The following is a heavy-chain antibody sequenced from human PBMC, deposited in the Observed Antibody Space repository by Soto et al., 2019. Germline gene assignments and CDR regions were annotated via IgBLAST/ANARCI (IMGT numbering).Heavy chain of an antibody. CDR1: GFTFNDDY. V-gene: IGHV3-11*03. Sequence: GGSLRLSCAASGFTFNDDYMGWIRQAPGKGLEWVSFISSSLTYVKYADSVKGRFTISRDNAKDSLSLQMNSLRAEDTAVYYCVRSRWLYAIDNWGHGILVTVSS. J-gene: IGHJ4*01. D-gene: IGHD4-17*01. CDR3: VRSRWLYAIDN. CDR2: ISSSLTYV.